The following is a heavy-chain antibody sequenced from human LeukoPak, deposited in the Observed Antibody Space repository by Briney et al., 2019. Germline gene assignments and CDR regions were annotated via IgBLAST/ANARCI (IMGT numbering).Heavy chain of an antibody. Sequence: GGSLSLSWAALGNYWMHWVGQVQGKGLVWVSHINSDGSWTSYADSVKGRFTISKDNAKNTVYLQMNSLRAEDTAVYYCVSFYETYWGRGTLVTVSS. V-gene: IGHV3-74*01. D-gene: IGHD2/OR15-2a*01. J-gene: IGHJ4*02. CDR3: VSFYETY. CDR2: INSDGSWT. CDR1: GNYW.